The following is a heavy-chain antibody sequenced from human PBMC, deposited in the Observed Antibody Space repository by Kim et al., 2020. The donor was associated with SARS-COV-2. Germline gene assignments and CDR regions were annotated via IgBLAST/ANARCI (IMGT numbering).Heavy chain of an antibody. CDR3: ARVGQLEWFDP. J-gene: IGHJ5*02. CDR2: T. Sequence: TNYNPSLKSRFTISVDKSKNQFSLKLSSVTAADTAMYYCARVGQLEWFDPWGQGTLVTVSS. V-gene: IGHV4-4*02. D-gene: IGHD5-18*01.